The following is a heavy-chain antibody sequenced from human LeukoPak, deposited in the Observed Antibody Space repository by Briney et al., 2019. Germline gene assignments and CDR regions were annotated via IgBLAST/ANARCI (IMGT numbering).Heavy chain of an antibody. CDR2: ISYDGSNK. Sequence: PGGSLRLSCAASGFTFSSYAMHWVRQAPGKGLEWVAVISYDGSNKYYADSVKGRFTISRDNSKNSLYLQMNSLRAEDTAVYYCARGGGSSSWYHDYWGQGTLVTVSS. CDR1: GFTFSSYA. CDR3: ARGGGSSSWYHDY. V-gene: IGHV3-30*04. J-gene: IGHJ4*02. D-gene: IGHD6-13*01.